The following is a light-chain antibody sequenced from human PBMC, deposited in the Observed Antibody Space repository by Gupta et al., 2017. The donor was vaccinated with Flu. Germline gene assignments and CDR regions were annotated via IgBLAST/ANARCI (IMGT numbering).Light chain of an antibody. CDR3: TSFTGSGTWV. J-gene: IGLJ3*02. CDR1: TSDVGAHNY. V-gene: IGLV2-14*01. Sequence: SITISCTGTTSDVGAHNYVSWYQQLPGKAPKVIVYEVINRPSGVSFRFSGSKSGNTASLTISGLQADDEADYYCTSFTGSGTWVFGGGTRVTVL. CDR2: EVI.